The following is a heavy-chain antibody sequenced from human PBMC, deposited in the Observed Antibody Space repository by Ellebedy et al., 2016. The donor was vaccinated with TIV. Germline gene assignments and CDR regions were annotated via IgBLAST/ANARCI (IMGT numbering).Heavy chain of an antibody. V-gene: IGHV1-2*02. J-gene: IGHJ3*02. CDR3: ARSGAGAIWVYDAFDI. D-gene: IGHD1-26*01. CDR1: GYTFTSYD. CDR2: INPNSGGT. Sequence: ASVKVSCKASGYTFTSYDINWVRQAPGQGLEWMGWINPNSGGTNYAQKFQGRVTMTRDTSISTAYMELSRLRSDDTAVYYCARSGAGAIWVYDAFDIWGQGTMVTVSS.